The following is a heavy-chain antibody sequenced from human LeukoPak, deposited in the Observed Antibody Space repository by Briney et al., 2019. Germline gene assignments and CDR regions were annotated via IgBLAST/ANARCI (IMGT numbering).Heavy chain of an antibody. CDR2: INHSGST. CDR1: GFTFSSYS. CDR3: ARGGGY. J-gene: IGHJ4*02. Sequence: GSLRLSCAASGFTFSSYSMNWVRQPPGKGLEWIGEINHSGSTNYNPSLKSRVTISVDTSKNQFSLKLSSVTAADTAVYYCARGGGYWGQGTLVTVSS. V-gene: IGHV4-34*01.